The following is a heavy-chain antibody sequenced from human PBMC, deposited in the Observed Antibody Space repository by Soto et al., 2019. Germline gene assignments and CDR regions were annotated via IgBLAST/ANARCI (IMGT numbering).Heavy chain of an antibody. J-gene: IGHJ6*02. CDR3: TRITDGTDYNYYGMDV. V-gene: IGHV3-73*01. CDR2: IRSKAKSYAT. CDR1: GLTFSGSA. Sequence: PLVESGGGLVQPGGSLTLSCAASGLTFSGSAMHWVRQTSGKGLEWVGRIRSKAKSYATAYAASVNGRFTISRDDSKNTAYLQMNSLKTEDTAVYYCTRITDGTDYNYYGMDVWGQGTTVTVSS.